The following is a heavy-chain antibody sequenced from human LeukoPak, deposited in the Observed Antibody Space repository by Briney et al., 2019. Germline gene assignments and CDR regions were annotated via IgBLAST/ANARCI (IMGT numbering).Heavy chain of an antibody. Sequence: SQTLSLTCTVSGGSISSGDYCWSWIRQPPGKGLEWIGYIYHSGSTYYNPSLKSRVTISVDRSKNQFSLKLSSVTAADTAVYYCATVNNNMVATLSFDYWGQGTLVTVSS. CDR2: IYHSGST. V-gene: IGHV4-30-2*01. CDR3: ATVNNNMVATLSFDY. CDR1: GGSISSGDYC. D-gene: IGHD5-12*01. J-gene: IGHJ4*02.